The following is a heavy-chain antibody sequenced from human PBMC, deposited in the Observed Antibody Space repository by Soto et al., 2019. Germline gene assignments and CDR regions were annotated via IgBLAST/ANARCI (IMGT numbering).Heavy chain of an antibody. D-gene: IGHD1-7*01. CDR3: ARGNWNYGYFDY. CDR1: GFTFTTYG. Sequence: QVQLVESGGGVVQPGRSLRLSCAASGFTFTTYGMHWVRQAPGKGLEWVAVIWYDGSYKYNADSVKGRFTISRDTSKNTLYLQMNSLRGEDTAVYHCARGNWNYGYFDYWGQGTLVTVSS. V-gene: IGHV3-33*01. J-gene: IGHJ4*02. CDR2: IWYDGSYK.